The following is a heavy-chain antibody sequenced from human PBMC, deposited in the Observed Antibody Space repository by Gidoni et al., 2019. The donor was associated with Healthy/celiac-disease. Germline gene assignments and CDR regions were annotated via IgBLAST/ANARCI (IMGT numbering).Heavy chain of an antibody. D-gene: IGHD4-17*01. CDR3: AKDDDYGDYGHDY. J-gene: IGHJ4*02. Sequence: EVQLLESGGGLVQPGGSLRLSCAVSGFTFSSYAMSWVRQAPGKGLEWVSAISGRGGSTYYADSNTGRFTISRDNSKNTLYLQMNSLRAEDTAVYYCAKDDDYGDYGHDYWGQGTLVTVSS. CDR2: ISGRGGST. CDR1: GFTFSSYA. V-gene: IGHV3-23*01.